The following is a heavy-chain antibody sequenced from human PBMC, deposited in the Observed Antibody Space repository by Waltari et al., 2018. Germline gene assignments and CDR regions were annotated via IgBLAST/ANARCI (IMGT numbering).Heavy chain of an antibody. Sequence: VHLQQCGAGLVKPSETLSLTCAVYGGSSSGDYWSWFRQPPGKGLEWIGEINQAGNTNYNPSLKSRVTISVETSKSQFSLRLDSVTAADTALYYCARGIDYWGQGTLVTVSS. CDR1: GGSSSGDY. CDR3: ARGIDY. CDR2: INQAGNT. V-gene: IGHV4-34*02. J-gene: IGHJ4*02.